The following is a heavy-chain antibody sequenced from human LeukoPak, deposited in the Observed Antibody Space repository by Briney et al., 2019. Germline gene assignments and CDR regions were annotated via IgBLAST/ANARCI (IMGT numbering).Heavy chain of an antibody. CDR1: GVSFSGYY. V-gene: IGHV4-34*01. D-gene: IGHD3/OR15-3a*01. Sequence: SETLSLTCAVYGVSFSGYYWSWIRQPPGKGLEWIGSIYYSGNTYYNASLKSQVSISIDTSKNQCSLKLTSVTAADTAVYYCARQTGSGLFILPGGRGTLVTVSS. J-gene: IGHJ4*02. CDR2: IYYSGNT. CDR3: ARQTGSGLFILP.